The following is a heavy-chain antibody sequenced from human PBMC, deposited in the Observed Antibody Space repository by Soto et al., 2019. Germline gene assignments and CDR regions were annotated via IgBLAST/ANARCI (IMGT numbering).Heavy chain of an antibody. CDR2: ISYDGSGK. D-gene: IGHD6-19*01. CDR1: GFTFNTFA. Sequence: PGGSLRLSCAASGFTFNTFAMQWVRQAPGKGLEWVALISYDGSGKYYADSVKGRFTISRDNSKNTLYLQMNSLRPEDTAVYYCAKHLLSVPSGWHAFDYWGQGTLVTVSS. CDR3: AKHLLSVPSGWHAFDY. V-gene: IGHV3-30*18. J-gene: IGHJ4*02.